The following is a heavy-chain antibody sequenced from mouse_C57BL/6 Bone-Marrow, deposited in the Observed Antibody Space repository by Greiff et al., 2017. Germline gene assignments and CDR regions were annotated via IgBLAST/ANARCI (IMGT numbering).Heavy chain of an antibody. CDR3: LTPGIGAWFAY. J-gene: IGHJ3*01. D-gene: IGHD4-1*01. V-gene: IGHV10-3*01. Sequence: DVQLVESGGGLVQPKGSLKLSCAASGFTFNTYAMHWVRQAPGKGLEWVARIRSKSSNYATYYDDSVKDRFTIARDDSQSMLYLQMNNLKAEDTARYYCLTPGIGAWFAYWGQGTLVTVSA. CDR1: GFTFNTYA. CDR2: IRSKSSNYAT.